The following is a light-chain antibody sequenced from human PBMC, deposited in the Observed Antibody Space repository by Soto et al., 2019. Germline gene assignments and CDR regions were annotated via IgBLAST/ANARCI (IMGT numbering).Light chain of an antibody. CDR3: QQSYRSPET. CDR2: AAS. J-gene: IGKJ4*01. Sequence: DIQMTQSPSSLSASVGDRVTITCRASQSISSYLNWYQQKPGKAPKLLIYAASSLQSGVPSRFSGSGSGTDFTLTISSLQPEDFATYYCQQSYRSPETFGGGTKVEIK. V-gene: IGKV1-39*01. CDR1: QSISSY.